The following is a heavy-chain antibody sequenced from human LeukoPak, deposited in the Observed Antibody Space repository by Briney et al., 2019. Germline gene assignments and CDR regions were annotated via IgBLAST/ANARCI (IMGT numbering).Heavy chain of an antibody. V-gene: IGHV4-34*11. D-gene: IGHD3-10*01. CDR1: GGSFSGYY. Sequence: SETLSLTCAVYGGSFSGYYWSWIRQPPGKGLEWIGHIYYSGSTKNNPSLKSRVTMTVDTSKNQFSLKLSSVTAADTAMYFCARFGSYFEYWGQGTLVTVSS. CDR3: ARFGSYFEY. CDR2: IYYSGST. J-gene: IGHJ4*02.